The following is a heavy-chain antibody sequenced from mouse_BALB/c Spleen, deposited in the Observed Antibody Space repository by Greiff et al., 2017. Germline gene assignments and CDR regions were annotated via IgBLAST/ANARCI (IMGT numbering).Heavy chain of an antibody. CDR3: ARFMITTGYYAMDY. V-gene: IGHV1-80*01. CDR2: IYPGDGDT. CDR1: GYAFSSYW. Sequence: QVQLKQSGAELVRPGSSVKISCKASGYAFSSYWMNWVKQRPGQGLEWIGQIYPGDGDTNYNGKFKGKATLTADKSSSTAYMQLSSLTSEDSAVYFCARFMITTGYYAMDYWGQGTSVTVSS. D-gene: IGHD2-4*01. J-gene: IGHJ4*01.